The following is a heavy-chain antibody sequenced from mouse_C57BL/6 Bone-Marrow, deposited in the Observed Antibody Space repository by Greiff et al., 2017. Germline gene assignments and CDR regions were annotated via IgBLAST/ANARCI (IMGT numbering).Heavy chain of an antibody. CDR3: ARPIYYGYDRGYFDY. V-gene: IGHV1-55*01. CDR2: IYPGSGST. J-gene: IGHJ2*01. Sequence: QVQLKQHGAELVKPGASVKMSCKASGYTFTSYWITWVKQRPGQGLEWIGDIYPGSGSTNYNEKFKSKATLTVDTSSSTAYMQLSSLTSEDSAVYYCARPIYYGYDRGYFDYWGQGTTLTVSS. D-gene: IGHD2-2*01. CDR1: GYTFTSYW.